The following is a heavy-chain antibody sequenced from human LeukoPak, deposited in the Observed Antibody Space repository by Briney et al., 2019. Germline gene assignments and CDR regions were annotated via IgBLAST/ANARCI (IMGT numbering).Heavy chain of an antibody. Sequence: SETLSLTCAVYGGSFSGYYWSWIRQPPGKGLEWIGEINHSGSTNYNPSLKSRVTISVDTSKNQFSLKLSSVTAADTAVYYCARSVVPTAIRPHGMDVWGQGTTVTVSS. V-gene: IGHV4-34*01. CDR2: INHSGST. J-gene: IGHJ6*02. D-gene: IGHD2-2*02. CDR1: GGSFSGYY. CDR3: ARSVVPTAIRPHGMDV.